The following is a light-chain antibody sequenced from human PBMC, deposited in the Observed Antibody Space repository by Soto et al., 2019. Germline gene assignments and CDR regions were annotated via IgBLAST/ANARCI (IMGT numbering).Light chain of an antibody. J-gene: IGKJ4*01. V-gene: IGKV1-33*01. CDR3: QQYDNLPLT. Sequence: DIQMTQSPSSLSASVGERVTITCQASQDISNYLNWYQQKPGKAPKLLIYDASNLETGVPSRFSGSGSETDFTFTISSLQPEDIGTYYCQQYDNLPLTFGEGTKVEIK. CDR1: QDISNY. CDR2: DAS.